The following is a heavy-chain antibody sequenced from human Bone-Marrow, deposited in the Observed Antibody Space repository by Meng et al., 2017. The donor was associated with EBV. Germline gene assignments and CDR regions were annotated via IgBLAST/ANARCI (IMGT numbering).Heavy chain of an antibody. D-gene: IGHD3-10*01. CDR2: LIPMFGAP. CDR3: ASESGRGYTPDY. Sequence: GQVEQSGPEVKTPGSSRKVACKTSGGPFNSDAISWVRQAPGQGLEWLGGLIPMFGAPNYAQKFQGRVTITADASTSTHYMELSSLRSEDTAVYYCASESGRGYTPDYWGQGTLVTVSS. CDR1: GGPFNSDA. J-gene: IGHJ4*02. V-gene: IGHV1-69*01.